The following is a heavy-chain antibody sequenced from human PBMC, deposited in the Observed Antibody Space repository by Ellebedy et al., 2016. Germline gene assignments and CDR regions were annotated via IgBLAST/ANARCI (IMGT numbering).Heavy chain of an antibody. CDR3: AKEYSRVAAAGLLDS. V-gene: IGHV3-23*01. CDR2: IEGTGDST. CDR1: GVTFSSYA. D-gene: IGHD6-13*01. J-gene: IGHJ4*02. Sequence: GGSLRLSCATSGVTFSSYAFNWVRQAPGKGLEWVSGIEGTGDSTFYADSVKGRFTISRDNAHRTLYLQMDSLRAEDTAIYYCAKEYSRVAAAGLLDSWGQGTLVTVSS.